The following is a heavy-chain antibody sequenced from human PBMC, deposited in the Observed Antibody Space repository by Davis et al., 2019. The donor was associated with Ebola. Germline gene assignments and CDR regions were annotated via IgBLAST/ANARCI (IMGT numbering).Heavy chain of an antibody. Sequence: ESLKISCTVSGGSISSSSYYWGWLRQPPGKGLEWIGWIYYSGSTYYNPSLKSRVTISVDTSKNQFSLKLSSVTAADTAVYYCARVWSSGWNNWGQGTLVTVSS. CDR1: GGSISSSSYY. CDR2: IYYSGST. V-gene: IGHV4-39*01. CDR3: ARVWSSGWNN. J-gene: IGHJ4*02. D-gene: IGHD6-19*01.